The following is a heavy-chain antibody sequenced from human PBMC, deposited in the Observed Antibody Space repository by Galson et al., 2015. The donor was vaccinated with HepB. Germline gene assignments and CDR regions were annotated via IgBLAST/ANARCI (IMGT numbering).Heavy chain of an antibody. CDR1: GFTFSSYG. J-gene: IGHJ6*02. D-gene: IGHD3-3*01. V-gene: IGHV3-30*18. CDR3: AKDKFGGDFWSGYYYYYGMDV. Sequence: SLRLSCAASGFTFSSYGMHWVRQAPGKGLEWVAVISYDGSNKYYADSVKGRFTISRDNSKNTLYLQMNSLRAEDTAVYYCAKDKFGGDFWSGYYYYYGMDVWGQGTTVTVSS. CDR2: ISYDGSNK.